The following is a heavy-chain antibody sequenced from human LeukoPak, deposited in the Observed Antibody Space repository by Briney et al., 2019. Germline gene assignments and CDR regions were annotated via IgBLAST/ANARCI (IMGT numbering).Heavy chain of an antibody. V-gene: IGHV3-11*04. CDR1: GFTFTDHY. CDR2: ISSSGSTI. D-gene: IGHD3-22*01. CDR3: ARGVVVTPYYFDY. J-gene: IGHJ4*02. Sequence: GGSLRLSCAASGFTFTDHYMSWVRQAPGKGLEWVSYISSSGSTIYYADSVKGRFTISRDNAKNSLYLQMNSLRAEDTAVYYCARGVVVTPYYFDYWGQGTLVTVSS.